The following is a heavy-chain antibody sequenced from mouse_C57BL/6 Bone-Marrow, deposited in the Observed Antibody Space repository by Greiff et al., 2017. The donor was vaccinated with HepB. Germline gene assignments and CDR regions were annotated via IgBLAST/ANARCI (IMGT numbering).Heavy chain of an antibody. V-gene: IGHV1-81*01. CDR3: ARRGYGSSYGFAY. CDR1: GYTFTSYG. CDR2: IYPRSGNT. Sequence: VQLQQSGAELARPGASVKLSCKASGYTFTSYGISWVKQSTGQGLEWIGEIYPRSGNTYYNEKFKGKATLTADKSSSTAYMELRSLTSEDSAVYFCARRGYGSSYGFAYWGQGTLVTVSA. D-gene: IGHD1-1*01. J-gene: IGHJ3*01.